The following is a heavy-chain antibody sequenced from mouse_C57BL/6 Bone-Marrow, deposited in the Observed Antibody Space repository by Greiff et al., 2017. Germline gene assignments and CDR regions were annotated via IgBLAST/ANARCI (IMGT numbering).Heavy chain of an antibody. J-gene: IGHJ3*01. CDR3: TRDDGYPVFAY. D-gene: IGHD2-3*01. CDR1: GFNIKDDY. CDR2: IDPENGDT. Sequence: VHVKQSGAELVRPGASVKLSCTASGFNIKDDYMHWVKQRPEQGLEWIGWIDPENGDTEYASKFPGKATITADTSSNTAYLQLSRLTAEDTAVYYCTRDDGYPVFAYWGQETLVTVSA. V-gene: IGHV14-4*01.